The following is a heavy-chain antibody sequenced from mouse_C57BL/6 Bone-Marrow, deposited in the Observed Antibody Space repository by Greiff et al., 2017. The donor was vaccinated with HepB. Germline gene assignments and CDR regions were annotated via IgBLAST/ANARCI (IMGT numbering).Heavy chain of an antibody. CDR3: ARAPNWFAY. Sequence: EVHLVESGPGLVKPSQSLSLTCSVTGYSITSGYYWNWIRQFPGNKLEWMGYISYDGSNNYNPSLKNRISITRDTSKNQFFLKLNSVTTEDTATYYCARAPNWFAYWGQGTLVTVSA. CDR1: GYSITSGYY. J-gene: IGHJ3*01. V-gene: IGHV3-6*01. CDR2: ISYDGSN.